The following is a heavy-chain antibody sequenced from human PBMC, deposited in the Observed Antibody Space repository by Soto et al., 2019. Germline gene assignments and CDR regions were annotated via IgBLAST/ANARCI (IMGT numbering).Heavy chain of an antibody. CDR2: ISGSSATI. D-gene: IGHD5-12*01. CDR1: GFTFSRYS. CDR3: ARDWRDGYNFDY. Sequence: EVQLVESGGGLVQPGGSPRLSCAASGFTFSRYSMTWVRQAPGKGLEWLSKISGSSATIYYADSVKGRFTISRDNAKNSLYLQMNSLRDEDTAVYYCARDWRDGYNFDYWGQGTLVTVSS. J-gene: IGHJ4*02. V-gene: IGHV3-48*02.